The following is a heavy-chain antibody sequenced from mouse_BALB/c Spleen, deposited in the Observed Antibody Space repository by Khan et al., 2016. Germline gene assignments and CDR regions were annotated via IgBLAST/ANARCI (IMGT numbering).Heavy chain of an antibody. V-gene: IGHV2-9*02. CDR2: IWAGGST. J-gene: IGHJ3*01. Sequence: QVQLKESGPGLVAPSQSLSITCTVSGFSLTNSGVHWVRQPPRKGLDWLGVIWAGGSTDYNSALMSRLSITSDTTQNHVFLKMNSLQTDETAMYYCARDDQDFDAWFASWGQGTLVTVSA. CDR1: GFSLTNSG. CDR3: ARDDQDFDAWFAS.